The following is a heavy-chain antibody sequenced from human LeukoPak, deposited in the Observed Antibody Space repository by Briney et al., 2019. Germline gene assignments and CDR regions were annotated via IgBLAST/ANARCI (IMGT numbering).Heavy chain of an antibody. D-gene: IGHD2-15*01. Sequence: GGSLRLSCAASGFTFSSYGMHWVRQAPGKGLEWVAVISYDGSNKYYADSVKGRFTISRDNSKNTLYLQMNSLRAEDTAVYYCAKDAYTPSEYWGQGTLVTVSS. CDR3: AKDAYTPSEY. CDR2: ISYDGSNK. J-gene: IGHJ4*02. CDR1: GFTFSSYG. V-gene: IGHV3-30*18.